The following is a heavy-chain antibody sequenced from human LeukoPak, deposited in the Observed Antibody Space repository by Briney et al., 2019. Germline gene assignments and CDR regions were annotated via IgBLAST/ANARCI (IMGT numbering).Heavy chain of an antibody. D-gene: IGHD6-13*01. CDR2: IREHGGEQ. CDR3: AREAGTY. CDR1: GFTFSNYW. J-gene: IGHJ4*02. Sequence: PGGSLRLSCAVSGFTFSNYWMSWVRQAPGKGLEWVANIREHGGEQYYVDSVKGRFTVSRDNPKNSVYLQMDSLRVEDTAVYYCAREAGTYWGQGTLVTVSS. V-gene: IGHV3-7*01.